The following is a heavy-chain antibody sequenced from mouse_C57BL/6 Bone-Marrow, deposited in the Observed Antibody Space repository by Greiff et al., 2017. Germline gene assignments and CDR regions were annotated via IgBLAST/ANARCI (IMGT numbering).Heavy chain of an antibody. CDR3: ARDAYYYGSPYYFDY. V-gene: IGHV5-4*01. J-gene: IGHJ2*01. Sequence: EVQRVESGGGLVKPGGSLKLSCAASGFTFSSYAMSWVRQTPEKRLEWVATISDGGSYTYYPDNVKGRFTISRDNAKNNLYLQMSHLKSEDTAMYYCARDAYYYGSPYYFDYWCQGTTLTVAS. CDR1: GFTFSSYA. CDR2: ISDGGSYT. D-gene: IGHD1-1*01.